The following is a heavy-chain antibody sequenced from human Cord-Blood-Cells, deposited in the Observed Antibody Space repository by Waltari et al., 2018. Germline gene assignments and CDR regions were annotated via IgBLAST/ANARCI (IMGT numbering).Heavy chain of an antibody. CDR2: INHSGST. CDR1: GGSFSSYY. D-gene: IGHD4-4*01. V-gene: IGHV4-34*01. Sequence: QVQLQLWGAGLLKPSETLPPIAAAYGGSFSSYYWSWIRQLPGKGLEWIGEINHSGSTNYNPSLKSRVTISVDTSKNQFSLKLSSVTAADTAVYYCARGHYSTNFDYWGQGTLVTVSS. CDR3: ARGHYSTNFDY. J-gene: IGHJ4*02.